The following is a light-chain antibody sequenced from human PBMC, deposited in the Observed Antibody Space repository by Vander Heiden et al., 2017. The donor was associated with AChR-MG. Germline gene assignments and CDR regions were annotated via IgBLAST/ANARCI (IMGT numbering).Light chain of an antibody. CDR3: QEYCSSPIT. Sequence: EIVLTQSPATLSLSPGESATLSCEASQRVSRFYLAWFQQKPGLAPRLLIYDASTRATGIPDRLRRSGSGTDFTLTIRSLEPEDFAVYYCQEYCSSPITFGQGTRVEIK. CDR2: DAS. J-gene: IGKJ5*01. CDR1: QRVSRFY. V-gene: IGKV3D-20*01.